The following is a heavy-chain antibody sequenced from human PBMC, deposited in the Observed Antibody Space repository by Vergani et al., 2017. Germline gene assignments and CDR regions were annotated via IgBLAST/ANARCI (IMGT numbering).Heavy chain of an antibody. Sequence: QLQLQESGPGLVKPSETLSLTCTVSGGSISSSSYYWGWIRQPPGKGLEWIGSIYYSGSTYYNPSLKSRVTISVDTSKNQFSLKLSSVTAADTAVYYCARDSHYYGSGSDYWGQGTLVTVSS. D-gene: IGHD3-10*01. CDR3: ARDSHYYGSGSDY. V-gene: IGHV4-39*07. CDR2: IYYSGST. CDR1: GGSISSSSYY. J-gene: IGHJ4*02.